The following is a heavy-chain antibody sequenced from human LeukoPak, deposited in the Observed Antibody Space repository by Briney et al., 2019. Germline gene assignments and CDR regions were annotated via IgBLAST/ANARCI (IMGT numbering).Heavy chain of an antibody. Sequence: SVKVSCKASGGTFSSYAISWVRQAPGQGLEWMGGIIPIFGTANYAQKFQGRVTITADESTSTAYMELSSLRSEDTAVYYCARGLTSDYYGSGSYSYYFDYWGQGTLVTVPS. CDR1: GGTFSSYA. CDR2: IIPIFGTA. CDR3: ARGLTSDYYGSGSYSYYFDY. D-gene: IGHD3-10*01. V-gene: IGHV1-69*01. J-gene: IGHJ4*02.